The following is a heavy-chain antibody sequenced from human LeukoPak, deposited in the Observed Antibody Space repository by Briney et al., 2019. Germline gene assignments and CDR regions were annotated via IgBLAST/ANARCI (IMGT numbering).Heavy chain of an antibody. CDR1: GGSISSSNW. D-gene: IGHD6-6*01. J-gene: IGHJ4*02. V-gene: IGHV4-4*02. Sequence: SETLSLTCAVSGGSISSSNWWSWVRQPPGKGLEWIGEIYHSGSTNYNPSLKSRVTISVDKSKNQFSLKLSSVTAADTAVYYCARSMAYSSSSADYWGQGTLVTVPS. CDR3: ARSMAYSSSSADY. CDR2: IYHSGST.